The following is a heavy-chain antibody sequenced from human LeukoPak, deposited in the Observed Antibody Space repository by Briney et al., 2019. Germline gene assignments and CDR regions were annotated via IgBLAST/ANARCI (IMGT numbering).Heavy chain of an antibody. J-gene: IGHJ4*02. CDR2: IWFDGSNK. D-gene: IGHD2-21*02. Sequence: PGRSLRLSCAASGFIFSNDAMHWVRQAPGKGLEWVAFIWFDGSNKYYADSVKGRFTISRDNSKNTLYLQMNSLRAEDTAVYYCAKDAGDCIDYWGQGTLVTVSS. V-gene: IGHV3-30*02. CDR3: AKDAGDCIDY. CDR1: GFIFSNDA.